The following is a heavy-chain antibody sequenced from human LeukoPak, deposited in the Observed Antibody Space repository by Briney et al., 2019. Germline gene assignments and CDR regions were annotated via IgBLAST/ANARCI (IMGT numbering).Heavy chain of an antibody. Sequence: GGPLRLSCAASGFTFSSYTMNWVRQAPGKGLEWVSTVSGSSNIHYSDSVKGRFTISRDNARNSLYLQMNSLRDEDTAVYYCARDGLHTAHFDYWGQGTLVTVSS. D-gene: IGHD5-18*01. V-gene: IGHV3-48*02. CDR3: ARDGLHTAHFDY. CDR1: GFTFSSYT. J-gene: IGHJ4*02. CDR2: VSGSSNI.